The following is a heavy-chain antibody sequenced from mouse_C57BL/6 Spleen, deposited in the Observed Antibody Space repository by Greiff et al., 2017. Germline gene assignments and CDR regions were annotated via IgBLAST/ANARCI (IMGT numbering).Heavy chain of an antibody. CDR3: AREDGYYEGFCFAY. J-gene: IGHJ3*01. Sequence: QVQLKQSGPELVKPGASVKLSCKASGYTFTSYDINWVKQRPGQGLEWIGWIYPRDGSTKYNEKFKGKATLTVETSSSTAYMELHSLTSEDAAVYFCAREDGYYEGFCFAYWGQVALVTVSA. V-gene: IGHV1-85*01. CDR2: IYPRDGST. D-gene: IGHD2-3*01. CDR1: GYTFTSYD.